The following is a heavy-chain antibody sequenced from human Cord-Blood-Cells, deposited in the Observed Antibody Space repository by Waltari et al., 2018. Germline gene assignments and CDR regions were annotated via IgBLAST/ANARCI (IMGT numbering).Heavy chain of an antibody. V-gene: IGHV4-39*01. D-gene: IGHD3-3*01. Sequence: PGLVKPSATVSLTCTVSGGSISSSSYYWGWIRQPPGQGLGWIGCIYYSGSTSSTPSLTLRVTLSVATSKHQFSLTLLSLTPSYTAVSCCARSANDFWSGYYFDYWGQGTLVTVSS. J-gene: IGHJ4*02. CDR1: GGSISSSSYY. CDR3: ARSANDFWSGYYFDY. CDR2: IYYSGST.